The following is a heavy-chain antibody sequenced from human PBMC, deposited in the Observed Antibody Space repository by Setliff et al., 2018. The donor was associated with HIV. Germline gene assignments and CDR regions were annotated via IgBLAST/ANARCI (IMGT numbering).Heavy chain of an antibody. CDR3: ARGENPHYYYYYMDV. J-gene: IGHJ6*03. V-gene: IGHV1-8*03. CDR2: MMPSSGNT. CDR1: GYTFTSYD. Sequence: ASVKVSCKASGYTFTSYDINWVRQATGQGLEWMGWMMPSSGNTGYAQKFQGRLTITRDTSASTAYMELSSLRSEDTAVYYCARGENPHYYYYYMDVWGKGTTVTVSS.